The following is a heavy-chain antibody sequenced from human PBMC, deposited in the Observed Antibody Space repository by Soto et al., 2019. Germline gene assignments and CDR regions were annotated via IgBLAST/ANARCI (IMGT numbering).Heavy chain of an antibody. CDR3: ARGPFYSSGPIDF. J-gene: IGHJ4*02. CDR2: INPNSGNT. D-gene: IGHD6-19*01. V-gene: IGHV1-8*01. CDR1: GYTFTSYD. Sequence: QVPLVQSGAEVKKPGASVKVSCKTTGYTFTSYDVNWVRQATGQGLEWMGWINPNSGNTDYAQKFQGRVTVTRDTSINTAYMELSSLRSEDTAVYYCARGPFYSSGPIDFWGQGTLITVSS.